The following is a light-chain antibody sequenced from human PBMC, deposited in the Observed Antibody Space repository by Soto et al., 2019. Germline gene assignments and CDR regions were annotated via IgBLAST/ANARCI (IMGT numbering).Light chain of an antibody. J-gene: IGLJ2*01. CDR1: SNDIGAYTY. V-gene: IGLV2-14*03. CDR3: SSYGASTTL. CDR2: DVS. Sequence: QSVLTQPASVSGSPGQSITIPCTGTSNDIGAYTYVSWYQQHPGKAPKLLIFDVSYRPPGISDRFSGSKSGNTASLTISGLQLEDEADYYCSSYGASTTLFGGGTKLTVL.